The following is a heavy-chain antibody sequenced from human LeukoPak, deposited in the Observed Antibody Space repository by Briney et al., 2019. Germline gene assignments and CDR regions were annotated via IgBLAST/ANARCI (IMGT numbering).Heavy chain of an antibody. Sequence: SETLSLTCAVYGDSFSGYYWSWVRQPPGKGLEWLGEINHSGSTNYNTSLKSRVTKSVDTSKNQFSLKLSSVTAADTAVYYCARAQDIVVVPAARLGYNWFDPWGQGTLVTVSS. D-gene: IGHD2-2*01. CDR3: ARAQDIVVVPAARLGYNWFDP. V-gene: IGHV4-34*01. CDR1: GDSFSGYY. CDR2: INHSGST. J-gene: IGHJ5*02.